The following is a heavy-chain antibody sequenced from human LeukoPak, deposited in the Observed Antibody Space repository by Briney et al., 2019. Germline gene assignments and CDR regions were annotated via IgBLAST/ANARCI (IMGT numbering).Heavy chain of an antibody. D-gene: IGHD6-19*01. J-gene: IGHJ4*02. CDR1: GFTFSSYA. CDR2: ISGSGGST. CDR3: AKRASSSGWYDYFDY. V-gene: IGHV3-23*01. Sequence: SGGSLRLSCAASGFTFSSYAMSWVRQAPGKGLEWVSAISGSGGSTYYADSVKGRFTISRDNSKNTLYLQMNSLRAEDTAVYYCAKRASSSGWYDYFDYWGQGTLVTVSS.